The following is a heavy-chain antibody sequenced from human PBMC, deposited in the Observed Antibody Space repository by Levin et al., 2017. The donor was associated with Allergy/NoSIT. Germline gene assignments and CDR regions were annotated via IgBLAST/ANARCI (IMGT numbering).Heavy chain of an antibody. J-gene: IGHJ4*02. D-gene: IGHD2-15*01. CDR3: ARGFATDRSYFDH. CDR2: IGGTTTTI. V-gene: IGHV3-48*02. CDR1: GFTFNIYS. Sequence: QSSETLSLTCVASGFTFNIYSMHWVRQAPGKGLEWISYIGGTTTTILYADSVVKGRFTISRDNAKNSLYLQMNSLRDEDTAVYYCARGFATDRSYFDHWGQGTLVTVSS.